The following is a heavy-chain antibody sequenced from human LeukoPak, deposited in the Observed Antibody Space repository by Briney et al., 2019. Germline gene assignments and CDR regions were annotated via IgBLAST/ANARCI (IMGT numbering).Heavy chain of an antibody. D-gene: IGHD4-17*01. CDR3: ASLDYDLDY. Sequence: GGSLRLSCAASGFTFSSYGMHWVRQAPGKGLEWVAVISYDGSNKYYADSVRGRFTISRDNSKNTLYLQMNSLRAEDTAVYYCASLDYDLDYWGQGTLVTVSS. J-gene: IGHJ4*02. CDR2: ISYDGSNK. V-gene: IGHV3-30*03. CDR1: GFTFSSYG.